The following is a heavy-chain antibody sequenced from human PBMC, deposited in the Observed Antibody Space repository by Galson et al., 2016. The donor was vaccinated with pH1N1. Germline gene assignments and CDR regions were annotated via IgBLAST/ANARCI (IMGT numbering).Heavy chain of an antibody. J-gene: IGHJ4*02. Sequence: LSLTCTVSAGSISSGSHYWRWIRQPAGKGLEWIGYIYATGSTNYNPSLKSRVPISVDTSKNQFSLKLSSVTAADTAVYYWARVASHNEWGYYFDYWGQGTLVTVSS. CDR1: AGSISSGSHY. V-gene: IGHV4-61*09. CDR2: IYATGST. CDR3: ARVASHNEWGYYFDY. D-gene: IGHD2-8*01.